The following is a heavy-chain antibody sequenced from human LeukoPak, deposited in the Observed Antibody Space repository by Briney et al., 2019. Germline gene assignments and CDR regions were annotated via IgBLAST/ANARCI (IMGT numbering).Heavy chain of an antibody. J-gene: IGHJ4*02. CDR3: ASLNTAMAASDY. V-gene: IGHV4-31*03. CDR2: IYYSGST. D-gene: IGHD5-18*01. Sequence: SETLSLTCTVSGGSISSGGYYWSWIRQHPGKGLEWIGYIYYSGSTYYNPSPKSRVTISVDTSKNQFSLKLSSVTAADTAVYYCASLNTAMAASDYWGQGTLVTVSS. CDR1: GGSISSGGYY.